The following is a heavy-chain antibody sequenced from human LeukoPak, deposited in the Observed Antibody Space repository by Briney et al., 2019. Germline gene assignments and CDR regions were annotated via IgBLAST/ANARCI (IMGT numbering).Heavy chain of an antibody. CDR2: IYHSGST. Sequence: SETLSLTCTVSGYSISSGYYWGWIRQPPGKGLEWIGSIYHSGSTYYNPSLKSRVTISVDTSKNQFSLKLSSVTAADTAVYYCARSPKLLWFGELLSYFDYWGQGTLVTVSS. CDR1: GYSISSGYY. D-gene: IGHD3-10*01. J-gene: IGHJ4*02. CDR3: ARSPKLLWFGELLSYFDY. V-gene: IGHV4-38-2*02.